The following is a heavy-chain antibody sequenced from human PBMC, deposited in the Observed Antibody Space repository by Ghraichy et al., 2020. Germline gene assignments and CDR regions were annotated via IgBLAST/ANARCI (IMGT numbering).Heavy chain of an antibody. D-gene: IGHD4-17*01. Sequence: GESLNISCAASGFTFSTYSMNWVRQAPGKGLEWVSSISSSSSHIYYADSVKGRFTISRDNAKNSLFLQMNSLRAEDTAIYYCARARDGDSLGWLLWGQGTRVTVSS. CDR1: GFTFSTYS. J-gene: IGHJ4*02. CDR2: ISSSSSHI. CDR3: ARARDGDSLGWLL. V-gene: IGHV3-21*01.